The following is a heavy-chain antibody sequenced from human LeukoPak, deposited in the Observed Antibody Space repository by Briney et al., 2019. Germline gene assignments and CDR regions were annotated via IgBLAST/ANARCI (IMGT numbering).Heavy chain of an antibody. D-gene: IGHD5-18*01. J-gene: IGHJ3*02. CDR3: ASTRGHSYGWGAFDI. CDR1: GGPISTYY. Sequence: PSETLSLTCTVSGGPISTYYWSCFRQPPGEGLEWIGYIYSTGSTDYNASLRSRVTISVDTSKTQFSLKLTSVTAADTAVYYWASTRGHSYGWGAFDIWGQGTMVTVSS. V-gene: IGHV4-4*09. CDR2: IYSTGST.